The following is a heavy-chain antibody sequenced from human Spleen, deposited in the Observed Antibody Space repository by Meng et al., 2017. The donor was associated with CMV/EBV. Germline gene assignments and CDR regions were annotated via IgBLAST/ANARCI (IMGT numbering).Heavy chain of an antibody. Sequence: GESLKISCAASGFTFSNYWMSWVRQAPGKGLEWVANIKEDGSEKYYVDSVKGRFIISRDNAKNSLYLQMKSLRAEDTAVYYCARGGYQLLFTFFDYWGQGTLVTVSS. CDR2: IKEDGSEK. CDR3: ARGGYQLLFTFFDY. J-gene: IGHJ4*02. D-gene: IGHD2-2*01. V-gene: IGHV3-7*01. CDR1: GFTFSNYW.